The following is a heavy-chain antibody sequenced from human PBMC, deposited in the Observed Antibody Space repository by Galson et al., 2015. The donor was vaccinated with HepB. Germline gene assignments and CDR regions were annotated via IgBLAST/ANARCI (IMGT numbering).Heavy chain of an antibody. J-gene: IGHJ4*02. CDR3: ARDLLRGGYSYGLAY. Sequence: SLRLSCAASGFTFSSYGMHWVRQAPGKGLEWVAVIWYDGSNKYYADSVKGRFTISRDYSKNTLYLQMNSLRAEDTAVYYCARDLLRGGYSYGLAYWGQGTLVTVSS. D-gene: IGHD5-18*01. V-gene: IGHV3-33*01. CDR1: GFTFSSYG. CDR2: IWYDGSNK.